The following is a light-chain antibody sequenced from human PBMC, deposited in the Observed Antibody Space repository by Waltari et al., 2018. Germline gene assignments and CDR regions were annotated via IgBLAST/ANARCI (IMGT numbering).Light chain of an antibody. V-gene: IGLV6-57*01. CDR2: DDY. J-gene: IGLJ3*02. CDR3: LSFDNTLWV. Sequence: FMLTQPHSVSESPGKTVTISCTRTRGSIDSNYVQWYQQRPGRSPTTVIYDDYQRPSGVPTRFSASIDRASNSASRTIAGLTTEDEADYYCLSFDNTLWVFGGGTKLTVL. CDR1: RGSIDSNY.